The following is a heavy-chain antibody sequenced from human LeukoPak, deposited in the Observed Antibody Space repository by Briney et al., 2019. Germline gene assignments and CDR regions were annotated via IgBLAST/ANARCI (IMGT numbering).Heavy chain of an antibody. D-gene: IGHD3-22*01. V-gene: IGHV1-69*04. CDR2: IIPILGIA. CDR3: ARVISRSAHYYDSSGYEDY. J-gene: IGHJ4*02. Sequence: GASVKVSCKASGYTFTSYGISWVRQAPGQGLEWMGRIIPILGIANYAQKFQGRVTITADKSTSTAYMELSSLRSGDTAVYYCARVISRSAHYYDSSGYEDYWGQGTLVTVSS. CDR1: GYTFTSYG.